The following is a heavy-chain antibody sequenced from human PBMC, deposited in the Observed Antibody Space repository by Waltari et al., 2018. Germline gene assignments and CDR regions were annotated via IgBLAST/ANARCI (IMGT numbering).Heavy chain of an antibody. Sequence: QVQLVQSGAEVKKPGSSVKVSCKASGGHFSSYAISWVRQAPGQGLEWMGGIIPIFGTANYAQKFQGRFTITADESTSTAYMELSSLRSEDTAMYYCARDGYAEWQDNWFDPWGQGTLVTVSS. CDR1: GGHFSSYA. V-gene: IGHV1-69*13. CDR3: ARDGYAEWQDNWFDP. J-gene: IGHJ5*02. CDR2: IIPIFGTA. D-gene: IGHD5-18*01.